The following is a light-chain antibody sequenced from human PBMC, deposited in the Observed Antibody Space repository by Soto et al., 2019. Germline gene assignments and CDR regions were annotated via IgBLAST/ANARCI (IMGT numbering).Light chain of an antibody. V-gene: IGLV4-69*01. J-gene: IGLJ2*01. CDR3: QTWGTGIVV. Sequence: QLVLTQSPSASASLGASVELTCTLSSGHSTYAIAWHQQQPEKGPRYLMKVNSDGSHSKGDGIPDRFSGSSSGAERYLTISSLQSEDEADYYCQTWGTGIVVFGGGTKVTVL. CDR2: VNSDGSH. CDR1: SGHSTYA.